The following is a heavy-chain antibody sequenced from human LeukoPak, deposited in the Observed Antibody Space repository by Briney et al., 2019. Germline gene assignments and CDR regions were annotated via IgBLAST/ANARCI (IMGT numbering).Heavy chain of an antibody. CDR1: GYTFTGYY. Sequence: GASVKVSCKASGYTFTGYYMHWVRQAPGQGLAWMGWINPNSGGTNYAQKFQGRVTMTKDTSISTAYMELSRLRSDDTAVYYCARDQEGGYDLGNFDYWGQGTLVTVSS. D-gene: IGHD5-12*01. CDR2: INPNSGGT. CDR3: ARDQEGGYDLGNFDY. J-gene: IGHJ4*02. V-gene: IGHV1-2*02.